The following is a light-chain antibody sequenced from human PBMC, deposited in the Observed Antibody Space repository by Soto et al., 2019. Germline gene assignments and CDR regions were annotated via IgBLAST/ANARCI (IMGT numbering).Light chain of an antibody. J-gene: IGKJ1*01. CDR2: GAS. V-gene: IGKV3-11*01. CDR1: QNVRTF. Sequence: EVVLTQSPATLSLSPGERATLSCRASQNVRTFLDWYQQKPGQAPRLLIYGASNRATGIPARFSGSGSGTDFTLPIISLVPEDFAVYYCQQHSHWPPWTFGQGTRVEIK. CDR3: QQHSHWPPWT.